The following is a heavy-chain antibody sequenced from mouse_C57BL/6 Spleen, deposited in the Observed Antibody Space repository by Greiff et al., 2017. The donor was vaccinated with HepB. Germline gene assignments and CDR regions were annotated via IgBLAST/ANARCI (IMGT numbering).Heavy chain of an antibody. V-gene: IGHV5-17*01. CDR2: ISSGSSTI. D-gene: IGHD4-1*01. J-gene: IGHJ3*01. CDR1: GFTFSDYG. Sequence: EVQRVESGGGLVKPGGSLKLSCAASGFTFSDYGMHWVRQAPEKGLEWVAYISSGSSTIYYADTVKGRFTISRDNAKNTLFLQMTSLRSEDTAMYYCAAHLTGTFAYWGQGTLVTVSA. CDR3: AAHLTGTFAY.